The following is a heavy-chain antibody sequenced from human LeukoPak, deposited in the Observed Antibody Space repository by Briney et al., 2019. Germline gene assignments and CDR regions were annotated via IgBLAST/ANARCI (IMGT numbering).Heavy chain of an antibody. CDR2: VNPNSGGP. D-gene: IGHD6-19*01. CDR1: GYTFIGYY. Sequence: ASVKVSCKASGYTFIGYYMHWVRQAPGQGLEWMGWVNPNSGGPHYAQKPQGRVTMTRDASISTAYMELSRLRSDDTAVYYCARVSSGGYYYYYYYMDVWGKGTTVTISS. V-gene: IGHV1-2*02. CDR3: ARVSSGGYYYYYYYMDV. J-gene: IGHJ6*03.